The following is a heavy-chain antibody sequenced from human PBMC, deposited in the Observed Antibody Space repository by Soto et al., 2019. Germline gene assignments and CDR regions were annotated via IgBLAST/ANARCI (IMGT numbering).Heavy chain of an antibody. CDR1: GFTFSNAW. V-gene: IGHV3-15*01. J-gene: IGHJ4*02. Sequence: EVQLVESGGGLVKPGGSLRLSCAGSGFTFSNAWMSWFRRAPGKGVEWVGRMKSDAYGVAIDYAAPMKGRFTISRAYSENTLFLQMNNLRAEDTAVYSCTAIKVRLEPPQKAFWGQGTPFLVSS. CDR2: MKSDAYGVAI. CDR3: TAIKVRLEPPQKAF. D-gene: IGHD3-10*01.